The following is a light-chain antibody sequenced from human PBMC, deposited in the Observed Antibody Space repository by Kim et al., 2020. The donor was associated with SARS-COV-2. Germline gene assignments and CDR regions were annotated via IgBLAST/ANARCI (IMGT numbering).Light chain of an antibody. J-gene: IGKJ1*01. CDR3: QQYNNWPPKT. CDR2: GAS. Sequence: EIVMTQSPAILSVSPGERATLSCRASQSVSSNLAWYQQKPGQAPRLLIYGASTRATGIPARLSGSGSGTEFTLTISSLQSEDFAVYYCQQYNNWPPKTFGQGTKVDIK. V-gene: IGKV3D-15*01. CDR1: QSVSSN.